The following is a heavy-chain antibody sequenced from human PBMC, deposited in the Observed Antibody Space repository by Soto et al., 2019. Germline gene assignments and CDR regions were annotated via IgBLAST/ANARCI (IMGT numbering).Heavy chain of an antibody. J-gene: IGHJ5*02. CDR1: GAPITWGDYS. CDR3: ARGRVVVPAAVMFNCLDP. V-gene: IGHV4-30-2*01. CDR2: IFHGGST. D-gene: IGHD2-2*01. Sequence: SETLSLTCALSGAPITWGDYSWNWIRQPPGKGLEWIGYIFHGGSTYYNPSLRSRVTISVDRSRTQFSLKMSSVTAADTAVYYCARGRVVVPAAVMFNCLDPWGQGALVTVSS.